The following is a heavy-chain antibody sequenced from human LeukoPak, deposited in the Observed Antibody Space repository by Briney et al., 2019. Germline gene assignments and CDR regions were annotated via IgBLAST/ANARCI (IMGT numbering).Heavy chain of an antibody. J-gene: IGHJ4*02. CDR1: GFTFCRYW. V-gene: IGHV3-7*01. D-gene: IGHD5-12*01. Sequence: GGSQRLPCAASGFTFCRYWMIRVRQAPGKGREWAGNIQGDGREKNYADSAKGRFTISRVNARDPLFLQMNSLRADDTAVYYCARDAGISGYDVHDYWGQGTLVTVSS. CDR2: IQGDGREK. CDR3: ARDAGISGYDVHDY.